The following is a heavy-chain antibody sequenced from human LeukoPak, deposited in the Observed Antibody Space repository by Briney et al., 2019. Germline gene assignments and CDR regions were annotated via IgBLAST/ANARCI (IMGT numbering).Heavy chain of an antibody. CDR3: ARDSSGWYHWFDP. CDR2: ISWNSGSI. V-gene: IGHV3-9*01. CDR1: GFTFDDYA. D-gene: IGHD6-19*01. Sequence: PGRSLRLSCAASGFTFDDYAMHWVRQAPGKGLEWVSGISWNSGSIGYADSVKGRFTISRDNNKNSLHLQMNSLRVEDTAIYYCARDSSGWYHWFDPWGQGTLVTVSS. J-gene: IGHJ5*02.